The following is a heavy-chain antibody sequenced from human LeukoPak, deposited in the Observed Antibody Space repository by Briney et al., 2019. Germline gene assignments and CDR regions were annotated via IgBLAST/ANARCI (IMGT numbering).Heavy chain of an antibody. CDR1: GFTFSSYA. CDR2: ISSNGGST. V-gene: IGHV3-64D*06. Sequence: PGGSLRLSCSASGFTFSSYAMHWVRQAPGKGLEYVSAISSNGGSTYYADSVKGRFTISRDNSKNTLYLQMSSLRAEDTAVYYCGKDRVSGVVVVAATLHYWGQGTLVTVSS. CDR3: GKDRVSGVVVVAATLHY. J-gene: IGHJ4*02. D-gene: IGHD2-15*01.